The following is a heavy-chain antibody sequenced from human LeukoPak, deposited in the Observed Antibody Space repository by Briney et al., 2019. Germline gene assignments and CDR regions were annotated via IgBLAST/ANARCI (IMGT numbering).Heavy chain of an antibody. CDR2: IYYSGST. V-gene: IGHV4-59*12. D-gene: IGHD3-22*01. Sequence: SETLSLTCTVSGGSISSYYWSWIRQPPGKGLEWIGYIYYSGSTNYNPSLKSRVTMSVDTSKNQFSLKLSSVTAADTAVYYCARDSSYYYDSSGYSSRGAFDIWGQGTMVTVSS. CDR3: ARDSSYYYDSSGYSSRGAFDI. J-gene: IGHJ3*02. CDR1: GGSISSYY.